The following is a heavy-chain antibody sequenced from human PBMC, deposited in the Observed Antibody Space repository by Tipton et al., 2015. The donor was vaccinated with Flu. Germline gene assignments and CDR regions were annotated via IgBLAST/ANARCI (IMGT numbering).Heavy chain of an antibody. CDR1: GFNFRDYH. J-gene: IGHJ4*02. Sequence: SLRLSCAASGFNFRDYHMTWIRQAPGRGLEWVSYIGGSGTIIYYADSVKGRFTISRDNAKNSLYLQMNSLRDEDTAVYYCARDPQRGDFYTFDYWGQGALVTVSS. CDR3: ARDPQRGDFYTFDY. V-gene: IGHV3-11*01. D-gene: IGHD5-24*01. CDR2: IGGSGTII.